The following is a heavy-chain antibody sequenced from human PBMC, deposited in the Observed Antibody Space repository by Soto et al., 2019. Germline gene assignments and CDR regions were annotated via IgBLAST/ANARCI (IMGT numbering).Heavy chain of an antibody. CDR1: GGTFSSYA. CDR2: IIPIFGTA. J-gene: IGHJ3*02. D-gene: IGHD5-18*01. CDR3: ARALSPTPHGYSDAFDI. V-gene: IGHV1-69*13. Sequence: SVKVSCKASGGTFSSYAISWVRQAPGQGPEWMGGIIPIFGTANYAQKFQGRVTITADESTSTAYMELSSLRSEDTAVYYCARALSPTPHGYSDAFDIWGQGTMVTVSS.